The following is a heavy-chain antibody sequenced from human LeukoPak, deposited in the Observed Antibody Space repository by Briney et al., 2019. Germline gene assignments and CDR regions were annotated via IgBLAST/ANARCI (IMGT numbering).Heavy chain of an antibody. J-gene: IGHJ5*02. V-gene: IGHV1-8*01. CDR2: MNPNSGNT. CDR3: ARGYYDSSGYRNWFDP. CDR1: GYTFTSYD. D-gene: IGHD3-22*01. Sequence: ASVKVSCKASGYTFTSYDINWVRQATGQGLEWMGWMNPNSGNTGYAQKFQGRVTMTRNTSISTAYMELSSLRSEDTAVCYCARGYYDSSGYRNWFDPWGQGTLVTVSS.